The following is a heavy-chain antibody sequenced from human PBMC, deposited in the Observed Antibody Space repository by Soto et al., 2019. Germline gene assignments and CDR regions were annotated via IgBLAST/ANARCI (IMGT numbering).Heavy chain of an antibody. D-gene: IGHD2-15*01. CDR3: GKVLLRPYYFDY. CDR2: ISGRSGTT. V-gene: IGHV3-23*01. Sequence: EVQLLDSAGGLVQPGGTLRLSWTPSEFIFSTNASNWLRQAPGKGLERVSIISGRSGTTYYAYSVKGRFIVSGDNSKNMLYLRMNSLRAEDTGMYYCGKVLLRPYYFDYWGPGTPVTVSS. CDR1: EFIFSTNA. J-gene: IGHJ4*02.